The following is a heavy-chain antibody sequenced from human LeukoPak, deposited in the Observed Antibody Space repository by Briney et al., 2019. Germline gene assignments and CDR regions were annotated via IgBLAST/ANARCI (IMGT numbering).Heavy chain of an antibody. CDR3: ARESYCSSTSCYSDYYYYGMDV. CDR2: INAGNGNT. Sequence: ASVKVSCKASGYTFTSYAMHWVRQAPGQRLEWMGWINAGNGNTKYSQKFQGRVTMTTDTSTSTAYMELRSLRSDDTAVYYCARESYCSSTSCYSDYYYYGMDVWGQGTTVTVSS. V-gene: IGHV1-3*01. D-gene: IGHD2-2*01. CDR1: GYTFTSYA. J-gene: IGHJ6*02.